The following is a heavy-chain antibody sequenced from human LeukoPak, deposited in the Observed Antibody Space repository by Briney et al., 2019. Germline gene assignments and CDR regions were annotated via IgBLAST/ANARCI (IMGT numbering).Heavy chain of an antibody. D-gene: IGHD6-19*01. J-gene: IGHJ5*02. CDR3: ARGGTTVAGTFWFDP. V-gene: IGHV4-31*03. CDR2: MYYSGST. CDR1: GGSISSGGYY. Sequence: SETLSLTCTVSGGSISSGGYYWNWIRQHPGKGLEWIGYMYYSGSTCYNPSLKSRVIISVDTSTNQFSLKLSSVTAADTAVYYCARGGTTVAGTFWFDPWGQGTLVTVSS.